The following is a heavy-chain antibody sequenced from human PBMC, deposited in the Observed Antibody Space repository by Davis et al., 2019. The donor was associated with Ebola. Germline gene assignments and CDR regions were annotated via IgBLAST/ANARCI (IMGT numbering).Heavy chain of an antibody. J-gene: IGHJ4*02. CDR2: INPNSGGT. Sequence: AASVKVSCKASGHTFTGYTLHWVRQAPGQGLERMGRINPNSGGTNYAQKFQGRVTMTRDTSISTAYMELSRLRSDDTAVYYCATPTTKGFDYWGQGTLVTVSS. CDR1: GHTFTGYT. CDR3: ATPTTKGFDY. D-gene: IGHD1-14*01. V-gene: IGHV1-2*06.